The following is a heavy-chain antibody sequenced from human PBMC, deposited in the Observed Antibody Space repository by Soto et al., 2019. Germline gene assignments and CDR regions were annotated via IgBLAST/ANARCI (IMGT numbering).Heavy chain of an antibody. CDR1: GFTFSDYY. Sequence: KPGGSLRLSCAASGFTFSDYYMSWIRQAPGKGLEWVSYISSSGSTIYYADSVKGRFTISRDNAKNSLYLQMNSLRAEDTAVYYCARDPSIAARPWWFDPWGQGTLVTVSS. D-gene: IGHD6-6*01. V-gene: IGHV3-11*01. J-gene: IGHJ5*02. CDR2: ISSSGSTI. CDR3: ARDPSIAARPWWFDP.